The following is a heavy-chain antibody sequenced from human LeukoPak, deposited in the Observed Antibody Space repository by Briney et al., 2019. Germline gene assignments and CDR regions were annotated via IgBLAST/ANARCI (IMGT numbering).Heavy chain of an antibody. V-gene: IGHV4-59*01. CDR3: ARVSDSIDY. Sequence: SETLSLICTVSGGSISSYYWSWIRQPPGKGLEWIGYIYYSGSTNYNPSLKSRVTISVDTSKNQFSLKLSSVTAADTAVYYCARVSDSIDYWGQGTLVTVSS. CDR2: IYYSGST. D-gene: IGHD3-22*01. J-gene: IGHJ4*02. CDR1: GGSISSYY.